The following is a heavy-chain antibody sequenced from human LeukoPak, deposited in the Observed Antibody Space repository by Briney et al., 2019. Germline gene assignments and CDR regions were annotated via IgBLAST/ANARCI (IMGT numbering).Heavy chain of an antibody. J-gene: IGHJ4*02. V-gene: IGHV4-59*01. CDR3: ARRRSPGSYSYYFDY. Sequence: PSETLSLTCTVSGGSISSYYWSWIRQPPGKGLEWIGYIYYSGSTNYDPSLKSRVTISVDTSKNQFSLKLSSVTAADTAVYYCARRRSPGSYSYYFDYWGQGTLVTVSS. CDR2: IYYSGST. D-gene: IGHD3-10*01. CDR1: GGSISSYY.